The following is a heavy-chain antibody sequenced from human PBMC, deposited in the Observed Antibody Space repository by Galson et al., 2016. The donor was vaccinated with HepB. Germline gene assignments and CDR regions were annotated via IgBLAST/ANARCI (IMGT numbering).Heavy chain of an antibody. CDR2: KYWDDDK. CDR3: AHRRGSGSPWAYGAFDI. Sequence: PALVKPTQTLTLTCTFSGFSLSTTGVGVGWIRQPPGKALEWLALKYWDDDKYYNPSLKTRLIITKDTSKNQVVLTMTNMDPVDTATYYCAHRRGSGSPWAYGAFDIWGQVTMVTVSS. CDR1: GFSLSTTGVG. J-gene: IGHJ3*02. V-gene: IGHV2-5*02. D-gene: IGHD1-26*01.